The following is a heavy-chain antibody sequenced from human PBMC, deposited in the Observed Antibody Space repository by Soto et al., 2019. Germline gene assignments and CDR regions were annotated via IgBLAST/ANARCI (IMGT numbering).Heavy chain of an antibody. D-gene: IGHD2-2*01. CDR2: IYYSGST. J-gene: IGHJ6*03. Sequence: QVQLQESGPGLVKPSETLSLTCTVSGGSISSYYWSWIRQPPGKGLEWIGYIYYSGSTNNNPSLKSRGTISVGPSNNQCSLKLSSVAAADTAVDYCARRGIVVVPAAMGDYYYYYMDVWGKGTTVTVSS. V-gene: IGHV4-59*08. CDR3: ARRGIVVVPAAMGDYYYYYMDV. CDR1: GGSISSYY.